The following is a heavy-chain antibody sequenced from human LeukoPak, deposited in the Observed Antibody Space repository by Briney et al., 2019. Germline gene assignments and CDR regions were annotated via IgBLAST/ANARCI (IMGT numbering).Heavy chain of an antibody. CDR3: ARAFTYYYGSGSYYPRRFDP. D-gene: IGHD3-10*01. J-gene: IGHJ5*02. Sequence: KTSETLSLTCAVSDGSISSYYWSWIRQPPGKGLEWIGYIYYSGSTNYNPSLKSRVTISVDTSKNQFSLKLSSVTAADTAVYYCARAFTYYYGSGSYYPRRFDPWGQGTLVTVSS. V-gene: IGHV4-59*12. CDR1: DGSISSYY. CDR2: IYYSGST.